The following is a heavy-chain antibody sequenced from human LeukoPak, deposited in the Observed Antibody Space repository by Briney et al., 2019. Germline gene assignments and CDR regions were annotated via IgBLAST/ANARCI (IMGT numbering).Heavy chain of an antibody. J-gene: IGHJ4*02. CDR2: IIPIFGTA. V-gene: IGHV1-69*05. D-gene: IGHD5-24*01. CDR3: ARGDGYNYNFDY. Sequence: SVKVSCKASGGTFSSYAISWVRQAPGQGLEWMGGIIPIFGTANYAQEFQGRVTITTDESTSTAYMELSSLRSENTAVYYCARGDGYNYNFDYWGQGTLVTVSS. CDR1: GGTFSSYA.